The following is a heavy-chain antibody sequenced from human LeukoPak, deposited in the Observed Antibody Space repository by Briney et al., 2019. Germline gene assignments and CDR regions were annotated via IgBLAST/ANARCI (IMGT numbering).Heavy chain of an antibody. Sequence: ASVEVSCKTSGYTFAGYFVHWVRQAPGQGLEWMGWINPNSGGTNYAQKFQGRVTMTRDTSISTAYMELSRLRSDDTAVYYCARDPRGGGDRWGQGTLVTVSS. D-gene: IGHD2-15*01. CDR2: INPNSGGT. CDR1: GYTFAGYF. J-gene: IGHJ5*02. CDR3: ARDPRGGGDR. V-gene: IGHV1-2*02.